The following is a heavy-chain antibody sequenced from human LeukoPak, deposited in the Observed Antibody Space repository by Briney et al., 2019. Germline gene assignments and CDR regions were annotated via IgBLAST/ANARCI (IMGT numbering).Heavy chain of an antibody. CDR3: ASYLDYGDYVLLGHYYGMDV. V-gene: IGHV3-30*02. CDR2: IRYDGSNK. Sequence: GGSLRLSCAASGFTFSSYGMHWVRQAPGKGLEWVAFIRYDGSNKYYADSVKGRFTISRDNSKNTLYLQMNSLRAEDTAVHYCASYLDYGDYVLLGHYYGMDVWGQGTTVTVSS. D-gene: IGHD4-17*01. J-gene: IGHJ6*02. CDR1: GFTFSSYG.